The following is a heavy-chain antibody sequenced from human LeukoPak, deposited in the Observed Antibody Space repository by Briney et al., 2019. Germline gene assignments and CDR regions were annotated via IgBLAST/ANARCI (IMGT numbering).Heavy chain of an antibody. D-gene: IGHD3-16*02. CDR3: ASYMITFGGVIADAFGI. Sequence: SQTLSLTCTVSGGSISSGDYYWSWIRQPPGKGLEWIGYIYYSGSTYYNPSLKSRVTISVDTSKNQFSLKLSSVTAADTAVYYCASYMITFGGVIADAFGIWGQGTMVTVSS. CDR1: GGSISSGDYY. CDR2: IYYSGST. V-gene: IGHV4-30-4*08. J-gene: IGHJ3*02.